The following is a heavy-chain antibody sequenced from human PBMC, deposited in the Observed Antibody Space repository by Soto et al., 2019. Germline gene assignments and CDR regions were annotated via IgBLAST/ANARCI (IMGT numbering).Heavy chain of an antibody. CDR2: LSVSDPGP. J-gene: IGHJ3*01. CDR3: TKGTWLDM. V-gene: IGHV3-23*01. Sequence: EVQLLESGGGLEQPGGSLRLSCAASGFTFGSHDMSWVRQAPGKALEWVSSLSVSDPGPYYADSVKGRFTTSRDISKNTLFLQMDSLRAEDTALYYGTKGTWLDMWGQGTMVTVSP. D-gene: IGHD6-19*01. CDR1: GFTFGSHD.